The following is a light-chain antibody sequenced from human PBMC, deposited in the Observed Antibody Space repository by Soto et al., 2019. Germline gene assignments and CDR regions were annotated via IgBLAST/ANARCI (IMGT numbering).Light chain of an antibody. CDR3: SSYTSSSTLV. J-gene: IGLJ1*01. V-gene: IGLV2-14*03. CDR1: SSDVGTYKY. CDR2: GVS. Sequence: QSVLTQPASVSGSPGQSITISCTGTSSDVGTYKYVSWYQQHPGKAPKLIIYGVSNRPSGVSNRFSGSKSGNTAFLTISGLQPEDEADYYCSSYTSSSTLVFGTGTKVTVL.